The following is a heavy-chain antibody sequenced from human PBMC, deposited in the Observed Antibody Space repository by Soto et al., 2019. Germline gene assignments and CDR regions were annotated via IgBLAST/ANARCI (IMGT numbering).Heavy chain of an antibody. Sequence: QAQLVQSGAEMKKPGASVKVSCKATGYTFSAYTMNWVRQAPGQSLEWMGWINAGSGNTKYSQNFTGRVSITRDPSATTVCMELTGLPSEDTAVYYCARDTETLGPRANDALDIWGQGTMVTVSS. CDR3: ARDTETLGPRANDALDI. D-gene: IGHD3-3*02. J-gene: IGHJ3*02. V-gene: IGHV1-3*01. CDR2: INAGSGNT. CDR1: GYTFSAYT.